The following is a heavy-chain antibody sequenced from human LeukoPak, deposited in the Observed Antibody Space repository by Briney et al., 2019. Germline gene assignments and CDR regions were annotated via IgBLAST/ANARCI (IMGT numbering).Heavy chain of an antibody. Sequence: GGSLRLSCVGSGFTFSGSAMGWVRQAPGKGLEWVSVISGDGSHTHYVDSVKGRFTISRDNSKNTLYLQMISLRGDDTATYYCARENYDLYFDYWGHGTLVTVSS. CDR1: GFTFSGSA. V-gene: IGHV3-23*01. D-gene: IGHD1-7*01. CDR2: ISGDGSHT. J-gene: IGHJ4*01. CDR3: ARENYDLYFDY.